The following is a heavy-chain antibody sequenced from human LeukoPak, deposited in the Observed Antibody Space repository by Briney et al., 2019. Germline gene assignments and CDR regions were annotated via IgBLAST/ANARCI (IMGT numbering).Heavy chain of an antibody. V-gene: IGHV3-30-3*01. Sequence: PGGSLRLSCAASGFTFSSYAMHWVRQAPGKGLEWVAVISYDGSNKYYADSVKGRFTISRDNSKNTLYLQMNSLRAEDTAVYYCANPYCSSTSCRGEDYYYMDVWGKGTTVTVSS. CDR2: ISYDGSNK. D-gene: IGHD2-2*01. J-gene: IGHJ6*03. CDR3: ANPYCSSTSCRGEDYYYMDV. CDR1: GFTFSSYA.